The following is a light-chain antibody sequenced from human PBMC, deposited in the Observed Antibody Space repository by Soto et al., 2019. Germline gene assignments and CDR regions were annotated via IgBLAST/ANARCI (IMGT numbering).Light chain of an antibody. J-gene: IGKJ5*01. CDR2: DAS. CDR1: QSISNY. Sequence: EIVLTQSPATLSLSPGERATLSCRASQSISNYLAWYQQRPGQAPRLLIYDASNRATGIPARFSGSGSGTDFTLTISSLEPEDVAVYYCHQRSVWPPPTFGQGTRLEI. CDR3: HQRSVWPPPT. V-gene: IGKV3-11*01.